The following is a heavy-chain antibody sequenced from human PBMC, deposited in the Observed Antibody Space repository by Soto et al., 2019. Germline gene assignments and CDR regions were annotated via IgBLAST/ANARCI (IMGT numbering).Heavy chain of an antibody. D-gene: IGHD3-10*01. CDR3: AESTRSYGSGSYYYYGMDV. V-gene: IGHV3-23*01. J-gene: IGHJ6*02. CDR1: GFTFRSYA. CDR2: ISGSGGST. Sequence: PGGSLRLSCAVSGFTFRSYAMSWVRQAPGKGLEWVSVISGSGGSTYYADSVKGRFTISRDNSKKTLYLQMNSLRAEDTAVYYCAESTRSYGSGSYYYYGMDVWGQGTTVTVS.